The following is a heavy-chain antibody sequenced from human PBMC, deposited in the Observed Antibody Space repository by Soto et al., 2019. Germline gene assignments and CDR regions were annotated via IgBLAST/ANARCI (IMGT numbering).Heavy chain of an antibody. V-gene: IGHV1-69*06. J-gene: IGHJ4*02. CDR2: IVPMFGTS. Sequence: QERLVQSGAEVRKPGSSVKVSCKVTGGTSTRYAINWVRQAPGQGLEWMGGIVPMFGTSKYAQKFQGRVTITADTSTNIAYMALRSLRSEDTAVYYCNRGSEYDFWIGYLWGQGTLVSVSS. CDR1: GGTSTRYA. CDR3: NRGSEYDFWIGYL. D-gene: IGHD3-3*01.